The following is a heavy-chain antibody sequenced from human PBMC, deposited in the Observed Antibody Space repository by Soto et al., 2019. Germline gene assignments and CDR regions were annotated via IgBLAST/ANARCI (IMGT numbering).Heavy chain of an antibody. J-gene: IGHJ3*02. CDR1: GYTFTGYY. Sequence: ASVKVSCKASGYTFTGYYMHWVRQAPGQGLEWMGWINPNSGGTNYAQKFQGWVTMTRDTSIGTAYMELSRLRSDDTAVYYCARPDKSGNYSHDAFDIWGQGTMVTVSS. CDR3: ARPDKSGNYSHDAFDI. D-gene: IGHD1-26*01. V-gene: IGHV1-2*04. CDR2: INPNSGGT.